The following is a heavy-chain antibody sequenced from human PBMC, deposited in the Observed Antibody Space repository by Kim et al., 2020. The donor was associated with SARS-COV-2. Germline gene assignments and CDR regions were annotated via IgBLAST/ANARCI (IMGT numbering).Heavy chain of an antibody. V-gene: IGHV3-30*18. D-gene: IGHD3-10*01. CDR2: ISYDGSNK. CDR3: AKTGPMVRGVRDLNYYYGMDV. J-gene: IGHJ6*02. Sequence: GGSLRLSCAASGFTFSSYGMHWVRQAPGKGLEWVAVISYDGSNKYYADSVKGRFTISRDNSKNTLYLQMNSLRAEDTAVYYCAKTGPMVRGVRDLNYYYGMDVWGQGTTVTVSS. CDR1: GFTFSSYG.